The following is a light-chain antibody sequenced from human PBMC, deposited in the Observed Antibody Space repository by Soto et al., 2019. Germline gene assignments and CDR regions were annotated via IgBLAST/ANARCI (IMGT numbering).Light chain of an antibody. Sequence: ETVLTQAPGTLALSPGERATISCWASQSISSNYLAWYQQKPGQAPRLLIYDASNRATGIPVRFSGSGSGTDYTLTITNLEPEDFAIYYCQQRSNWPWTFGQGTKVDIK. CDR1: QSISSNY. CDR3: QQRSNWPWT. J-gene: IGKJ1*01. V-gene: IGKV3D-20*02. CDR2: DAS.